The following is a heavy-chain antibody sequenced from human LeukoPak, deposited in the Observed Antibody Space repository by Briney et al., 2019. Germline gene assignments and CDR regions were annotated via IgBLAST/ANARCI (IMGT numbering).Heavy chain of an antibody. CDR1: GFTFSSSA. D-gene: IGHD6-19*01. V-gene: IGHV3-23*01. CDR2: ISGSGDRT. J-gene: IGHJ4*02. Sequence: PGGSLRLSCSASGFTFSSSAMSWVRQAPGKGLEWVSTISGSGDRTYYADSVKGRFTISRDNSKNTLFLHMNSLRAEDTAVYSCARGNAVAGPFDYWGQGTLVTVSS. CDR3: ARGNAVAGPFDY.